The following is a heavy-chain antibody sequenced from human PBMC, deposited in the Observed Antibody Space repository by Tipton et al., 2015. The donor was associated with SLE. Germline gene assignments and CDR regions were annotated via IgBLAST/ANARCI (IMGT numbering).Heavy chain of an antibody. CDR1: GFTFSSYE. V-gene: IGHV3-48*03. CDR2: ISSGGSTT. D-gene: IGHD3-10*01. J-gene: IGHJ4*02. CDR3: ARKTHYYGSGSYYVLDY. Sequence: SLRLSCAASGFTFSSYEMNWVRQAPGKGLEWVSYISSGGSTTYYADSVKGRFTISRDNSKNTLYLQMNSLRAEDTAVYYCARKTHYYGSGSYYVLDYWGQGTLVTVSS.